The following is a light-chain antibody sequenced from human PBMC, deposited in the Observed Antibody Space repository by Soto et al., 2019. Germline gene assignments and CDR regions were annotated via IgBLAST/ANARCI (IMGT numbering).Light chain of an antibody. CDR1: SSDVGAYNF. CDR2: DVN. Sequence: QSVLTQPASVCGSPGQSITISCTGTSSDVGAYNFVSWYQQHPGKAPKLMIYDVNNRPSGVSDRFSGSKSGNTASLTISGLRAEDEAGYYCNTYTSSSTSYVFGTGTKVTVL. J-gene: IGLJ1*01. V-gene: IGLV2-14*01. CDR3: NTYTSSSTSYV.